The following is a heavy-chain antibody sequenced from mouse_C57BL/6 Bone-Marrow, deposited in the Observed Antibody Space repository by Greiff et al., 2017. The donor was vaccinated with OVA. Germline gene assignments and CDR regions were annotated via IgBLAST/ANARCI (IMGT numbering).Heavy chain of an antibody. CDR1: GYAFSSSW. CDR2: IYPGDGDP. V-gene: IGHV1-82*01. Sequence: QVQLQQSGPELVKPGASVKISCKASGYAFSSSWMNWVKQRPGKGLEWIGRIYPGDGDPNYNGKFKGKATLTADKSYSTAYMQLSSLTSEDSAVYFCARGGGYGSSFAYWGQGTLVTVSA. D-gene: IGHD1-1*01. J-gene: IGHJ3*01. CDR3: ARGGGYGSSFAY.